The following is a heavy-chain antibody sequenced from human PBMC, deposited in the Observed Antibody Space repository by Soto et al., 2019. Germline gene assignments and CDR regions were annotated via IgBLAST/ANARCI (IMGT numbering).Heavy chain of an antibody. V-gene: IGHV1-18*01. D-gene: IGHD3-16*01. J-gene: IGHJ6*02. CDR3: ARGGYFDWVWGKMNSYALDV. CDR1: GYTFLRYG. Sequence: ASVKVSCKASGYTFLRYGITWVRQAPGQGLEWMGWISAYNDYTNYAQKLQGRVTMTTDTSTRTVYTELRSLRSDDTAVYYCARGGYFDWVWGKMNSYALDVWAQGTRVRVSS. CDR2: ISAYNDYT.